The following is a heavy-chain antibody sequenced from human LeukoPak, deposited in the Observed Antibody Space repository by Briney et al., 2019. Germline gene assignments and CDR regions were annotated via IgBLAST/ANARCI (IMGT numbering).Heavy chain of an antibody. Sequence: ASVKVSCTASGGTFSSYAISWVRQAPGQGLEWMGRINPNSGGTNYAQKFQGRVTMTRDTSISTAYMELSRLRSDDTAVYYCARLSYDSSGYTAYGMDVWGQGTTVTVSS. J-gene: IGHJ6*02. CDR1: GGTFSSYA. D-gene: IGHD3-22*01. CDR2: INPNSGGT. V-gene: IGHV1-2*06. CDR3: ARLSYDSSGYTAYGMDV.